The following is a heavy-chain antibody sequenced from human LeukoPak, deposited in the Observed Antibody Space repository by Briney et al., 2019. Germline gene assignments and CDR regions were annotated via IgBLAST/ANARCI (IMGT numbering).Heavy chain of an antibody. CDR1: GFTFSSYV. CDR3: ARAATVTTISGDY. D-gene: IGHD4-17*01. Sequence: GGSLRLSCAASGFTFSSYVMHRVRQAPGKGLEWVAVISYDGSNKYYADSVKGRFTISRDNSKNTLYLQMNSLRAEDTAVYYCARAATVTTISGDYWGQVTLVTASS. V-gene: IGHV3-30-3*01. J-gene: IGHJ4*02. CDR2: ISYDGSNK.